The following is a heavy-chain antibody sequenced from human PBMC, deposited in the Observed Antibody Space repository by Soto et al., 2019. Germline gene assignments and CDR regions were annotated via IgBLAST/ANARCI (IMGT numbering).Heavy chain of an antibody. CDR1: GFTFDDYA. Sequence: SLRLSCAASGFTFDDYAMHWVRQAPGKGLEWVSGISWNSGSIGYADSVKGRFTISRDNAKNSLYLQMNSLRAEDTALYYCAKPGGPNDYWRQGTLVTVSS. CDR2: ISWNSGSI. V-gene: IGHV3-9*01. J-gene: IGHJ4*02. CDR3: AKPGGPNDY. D-gene: IGHD2-15*01.